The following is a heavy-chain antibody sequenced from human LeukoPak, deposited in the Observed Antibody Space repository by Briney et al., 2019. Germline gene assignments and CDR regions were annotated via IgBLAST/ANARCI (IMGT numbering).Heavy chain of an antibody. D-gene: IGHD4-17*01. V-gene: IGHV1-18*01. Sequence: ASVKVSCKASGYTFTTYGITWVRQAPGQGLEWMGWISAYNGNTKSAQKLQGRVTMTTDTSTSTAYMEVRSLKSDDTAVYYCARDGGDYGVSNDGFDIWGQGTMVTVSS. J-gene: IGHJ3*02. CDR2: ISAYNGNT. CDR1: GYTFTTYG. CDR3: ARDGGDYGVSNDGFDI.